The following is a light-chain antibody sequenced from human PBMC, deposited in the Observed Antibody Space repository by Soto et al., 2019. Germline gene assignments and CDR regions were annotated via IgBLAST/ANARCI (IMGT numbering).Light chain of an antibody. Sequence: QSALTQPPSASGSPGQSVTISCTGTSSDVGGYDFVSWYQHHPGKAPKLMIFDVSKRPSGVPDRFSGSKSGNTASLTVSGLQAEDAADYYCSSYEGSNTWVFGGGTKLTVL. CDR2: DVS. V-gene: IGLV2-8*01. CDR1: SSDVGGYDF. CDR3: SSYEGSNTWV. J-gene: IGLJ3*02.